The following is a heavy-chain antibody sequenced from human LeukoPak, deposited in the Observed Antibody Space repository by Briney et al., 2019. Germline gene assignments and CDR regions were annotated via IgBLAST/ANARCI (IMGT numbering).Heavy chain of an antibody. CDR1: GFTFSNYW. Sequence: GRSLRLSCAASGFTFSNYWMHWVRQAPGKGLVWVSRINSDATFTSYADSVKGRFTISRDNAKNTLYLQMNSVRAEDTTVYYCYGANAEHWGQGTLVTVSS. J-gene: IGHJ1*01. V-gene: IGHV3-74*01. D-gene: IGHD4-23*01. CDR2: INSDATFT. CDR3: YGANAEH.